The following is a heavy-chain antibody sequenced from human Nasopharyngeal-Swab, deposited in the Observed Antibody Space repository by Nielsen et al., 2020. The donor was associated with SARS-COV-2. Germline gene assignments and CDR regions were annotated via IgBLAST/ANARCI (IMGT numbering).Heavy chain of an antibody. CDR2: ISYDGSNK. CDR3: ARDLWPAFIASHGMDV. CDR1: GFTFRSYA. D-gene: IGHD6-6*01. J-gene: IGHJ6*02. V-gene: IGHV3-30*04. Sequence: GESLKISCAASGFTFRSYAISWVRQAPGKGLEWVAVISYDGSNKYYADSVKGRFTISRDNSKNTLYLQMNSLRAEDTAVYYCARDLWPAFIASHGMDVWGQGTTVTVSS.